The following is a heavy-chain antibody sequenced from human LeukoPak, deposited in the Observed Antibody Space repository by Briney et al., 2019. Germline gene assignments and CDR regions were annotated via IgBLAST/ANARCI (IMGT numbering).Heavy chain of an antibody. CDR1: GFTFSHYL. D-gene: IGHD2-8*01. J-gene: IGHJ3*02. CDR3: GRGGNGIDI. CDR2: INSDESNT. Sequence: HSGGSLRLSCAASGFTFSHYLMHWVRHAPGKGLVWVSRINSDESNTNSYADSVKGRFIISRDNAKNTLYLQMNSLRAEDTAVYFCGRGGNGIDIWGQGTTVIVSS. V-gene: IGHV3-74*01.